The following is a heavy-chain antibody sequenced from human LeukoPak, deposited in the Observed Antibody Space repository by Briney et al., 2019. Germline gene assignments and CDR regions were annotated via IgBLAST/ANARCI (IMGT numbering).Heavy chain of an antibody. CDR2: IKQDGSEK. CDR1: GFTFSSYW. Sequence: GGSLRLSCAASGFTFSSYWMSWVRQAPGKGLEWVANIKQDGSEKYYVDSVKGRFTISRDNSKNTLYLQMNSLRAEDTAVYYCAKNNRGIYYFDYWGQGTLVTVSS. D-gene: IGHD2/OR15-2a*01. J-gene: IGHJ4*02. CDR3: AKNNRGIYYFDY. V-gene: IGHV3-7*03.